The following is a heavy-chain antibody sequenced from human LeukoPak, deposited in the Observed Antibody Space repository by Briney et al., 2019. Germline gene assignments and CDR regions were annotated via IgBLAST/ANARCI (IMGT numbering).Heavy chain of an antibody. D-gene: IGHD3-16*01. Sequence: GASVKVSCKASGGTFSSYAISWVRQAPGQGLEWVGGIIPIFGTANYAQKFQGRVTITADKSTSTAYMELRSLRSDDTAVYYCARDAGGLLRYMDVWGKGTTVTVSS. CDR3: ARDAGGLLRYMDV. V-gene: IGHV1-69*06. CDR1: GGTFSSYA. CDR2: IIPIFGTA. J-gene: IGHJ6*03.